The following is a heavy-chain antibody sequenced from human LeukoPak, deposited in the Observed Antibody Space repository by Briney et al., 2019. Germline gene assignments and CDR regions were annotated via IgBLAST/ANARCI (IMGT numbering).Heavy chain of an antibody. CDR1: GYTFTSYG. CDR3: ARAKEIVVVPAAEFDP. CDR2: ISAYNGNT. Sequence: ASVKVSCKASGYTFTSYGISWVRQAPGQGLEWMGWISAYNGNTNYAQKLQGRVTMTTDTSTSTAYMELRSLRSDDTAVYYCARAKEIVVVPAAEFDPWGQGTVVTVSS. V-gene: IGHV1-18*01. D-gene: IGHD2-2*01. J-gene: IGHJ5*02.